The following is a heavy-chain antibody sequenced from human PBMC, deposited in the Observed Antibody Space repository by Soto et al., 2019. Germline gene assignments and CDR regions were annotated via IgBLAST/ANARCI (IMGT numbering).Heavy chain of an antibody. J-gene: IGHJ4*02. V-gene: IGHV3-23*01. CDR2: ISARGGSS. D-gene: IGHD5-12*01. Sequence: EVQLLESGGGLVQPGGSLRLSCAASGFSFSSYAMVWVRQAPGKGLEWVSVISARGGSSYFADSVKGPFTISRDNSKNVLSLEMNSLRAEDTAIYFCAKGSIEYSASVDNWGQGTLVLVSS. CDR1: GFSFSSYA. CDR3: AKGSIEYSASVDN.